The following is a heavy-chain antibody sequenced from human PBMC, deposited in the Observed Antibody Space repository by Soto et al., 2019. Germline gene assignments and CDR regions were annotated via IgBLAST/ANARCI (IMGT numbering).Heavy chain of an antibody. J-gene: IGHJ5*02. CDR1: GGSISSGGYY. Sequence: QVQLQESGPGLVKPSQTLSLTCTVSGGSISSGGYYWSWIRQHPGKGLEWIGYIYYSGSTYYNPSLKSRVTISVDTSKNQFSLKLSSVTAAETAVYYCARSRPRIAAAGIIWFDPWGQGTLVTVSS. V-gene: IGHV4-31*03. CDR2: IYYSGST. D-gene: IGHD6-13*01. CDR3: ARSRPRIAAAGIIWFDP.